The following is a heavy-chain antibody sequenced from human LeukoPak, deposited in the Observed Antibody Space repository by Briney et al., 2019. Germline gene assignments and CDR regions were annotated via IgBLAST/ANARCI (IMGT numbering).Heavy chain of an antibody. J-gene: IGHJ4*02. D-gene: IGHD3-16*01. CDR3: AKDLGGINYYDF. CDR1: GFTFSTYG. CDR2: ISYDGSNK. V-gene: IGHV3-30*18. Sequence: PGGSLRLSCAASGFTFSTYGMHWVRQTPGKGLEWVAVISYDGSNKHYVDSVKGRFTISRDNSKNTLYLQMNSLRAEDTAVYYCAKDLGGINYYDFWGQGTLVTVSS.